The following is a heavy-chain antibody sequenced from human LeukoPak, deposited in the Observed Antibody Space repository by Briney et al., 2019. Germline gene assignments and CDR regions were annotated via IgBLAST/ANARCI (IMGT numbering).Heavy chain of an antibody. V-gene: IGHV3-23*01. CDR1: GFGFNIYA. D-gene: IGHD3-3*01. J-gene: IGHJ5*01. Sequence: GSLRLSCAASGFGFNIYAMGWVRQAPGKGLEWVSVIGSGSVDKHYADTVRGRFDISRDNSKNRLFLQMNSLRVEDSGVYYCAKRVPLTALDSWGQGTLVTVSS. CDR3: AKRVPLTALDS. CDR2: IGSGSVDK.